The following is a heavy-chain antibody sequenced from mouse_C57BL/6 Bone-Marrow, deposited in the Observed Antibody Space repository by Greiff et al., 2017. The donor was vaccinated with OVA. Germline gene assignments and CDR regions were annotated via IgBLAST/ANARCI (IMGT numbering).Heavy chain of an antibody. J-gene: IGHJ4*01. V-gene: IGHV1-76*01. CDR2: IYPGSGYT. CDR3: ARSLIYLETIDY. D-gene: IGHD2-1*01. CDR1: GYTFTGYY. Sequence: VQLQQSGAELVRPGASVKLSCKASGYTFTGYYINWVQQRPGQGLEWIARIYPGSGYTYYNEKFKGKATLTAEKSSSTAYMQLSSLTSEDSAFYFCARSLIYLETIDYWGQGTSVTVSA.